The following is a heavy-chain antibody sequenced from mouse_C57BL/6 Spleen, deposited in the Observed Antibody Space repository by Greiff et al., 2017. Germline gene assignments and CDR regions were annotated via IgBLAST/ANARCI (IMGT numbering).Heavy chain of an antibody. CDR3: ARSGPSGAMDY. J-gene: IGHJ4*01. V-gene: IGHV1-7*01. Sequence: VQLQESGAELAKPGASVKLSCKASGYTFTSYWMHWVKQRPGQGLEWIGYINPSSGYTKYNQKFKDKATLTAAKSSSTAYMQLSSLTYEDSAVDYCARSGPSGAMDYWGQGTSVTVAS. CDR1: GYTFTSYW. D-gene: IGHD3-1*01. CDR2: INPSSGYT.